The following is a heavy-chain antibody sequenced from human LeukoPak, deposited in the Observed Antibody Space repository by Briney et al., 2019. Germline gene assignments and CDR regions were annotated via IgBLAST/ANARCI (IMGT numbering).Heavy chain of an antibody. D-gene: IGHD2-2*01. CDR3: ARDRGGYCGSTSCYPSYGMDV. Sequence: GRSLRLSCAASGFTFSSYGMHWVRQAPGKGLEWVAVIWYDGSNKYYADSVKGRFTISRDNSKNTLYLQMNSLRAEDTAVYYCARDRGGYCGSTSCYPSYGMDVWGQGTTVTVSS. CDR1: GFTFSSYG. J-gene: IGHJ6*02. CDR2: IWYDGSNK. V-gene: IGHV3-33*01.